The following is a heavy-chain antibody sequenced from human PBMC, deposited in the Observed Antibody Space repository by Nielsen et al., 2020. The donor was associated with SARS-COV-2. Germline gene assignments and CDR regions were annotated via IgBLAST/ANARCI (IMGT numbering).Heavy chain of an antibody. CDR3: AKGLRGPDAFDI. V-gene: IGHV3-23*01. D-gene: IGHD5/OR15-5a*01. Sequence: GESLKISCAASGFTFRSYAMSWVRQAPGKGLEWVSAISGSGGSTYYADSVKGRFTISRDNSKNTLYLQMNSLRAEDTAVYYCAKGLRGPDAFDIWGQGTMVTVSS. CDR2: ISGSGGST. J-gene: IGHJ3*02. CDR1: GFTFRSYA.